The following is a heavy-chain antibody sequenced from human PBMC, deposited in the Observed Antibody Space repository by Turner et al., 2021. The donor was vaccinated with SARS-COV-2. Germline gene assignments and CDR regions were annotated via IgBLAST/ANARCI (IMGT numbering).Heavy chain of an antibody. Sequence: QVQLVQSGAEVTKPGASVKVSCKVSGYTLTELSMHWVRQAPGKGIEWMGGFDHEDGETIYAQKFQGRVTMTEDTSTDTAYMELSSLRSEDTAVYYCATAPPIAAAGRWFDPWGQGTLVTVSS. CDR2: FDHEDGET. J-gene: IGHJ5*02. CDR3: ATAPPIAAAGRWFDP. D-gene: IGHD6-13*01. CDR1: GYTLTELS. V-gene: IGHV1-24*01.